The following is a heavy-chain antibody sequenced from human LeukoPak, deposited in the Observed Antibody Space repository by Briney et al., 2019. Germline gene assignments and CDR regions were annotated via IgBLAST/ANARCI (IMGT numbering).Heavy chain of an antibody. J-gene: IGHJ3*02. CDR3: ARPSWGYSLAFDI. D-gene: IGHD5-18*01. CDR2: IYYSGST. Sequence: KPSETLSLTCTVSGGSISSSSYYWGWIRQPPGKGLEWIGSIYYSGSTYYNPSLKSRVTISVDTSKNQLSLKLSSVTAAGTAVYYCARPSWGYSLAFDIWGQGTMVTVSS. CDR1: GGSISSSSYY. V-gene: IGHV4-39*01.